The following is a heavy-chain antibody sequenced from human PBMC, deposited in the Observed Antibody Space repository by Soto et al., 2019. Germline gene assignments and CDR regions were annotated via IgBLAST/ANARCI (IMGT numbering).Heavy chain of an antibody. Sequence: ASVKVSCKASGYTFTSYGISWVRQAPGQGLEWMGWISAYNGNTNYAQKLQGRVTMTTDTSTSTAYMELRSLRSDDTAVYYCATGLIVVVVAASTYFHYWGQGTLVTVSS. CDR3: ATGLIVVVVAASTYFHY. J-gene: IGHJ4*02. CDR2: ISAYNGNT. CDR1: GYTFTSYG. V-gene: IGHV1-18*01. D-gene: IGHD2-15*01.